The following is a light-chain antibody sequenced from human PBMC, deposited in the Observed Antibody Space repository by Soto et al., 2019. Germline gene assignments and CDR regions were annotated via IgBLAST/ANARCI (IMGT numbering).Light chain of an antibody. CDR3: QQRSNWLFT. CDR2: DAS. V-gene: IGKV3-11*01. J-gene: IGKJ3*01. Sequence: EIVLTQSPATLSLSPGERATLSCRASQRVSSYLAWYQRKPGQAPRLLIYDASNRATGIPARFSGSGSGTDFPLTISSLEPEDFAVYYCQQRSNWLFTFGPGTKVYIK. CDR1: QRVSSY.